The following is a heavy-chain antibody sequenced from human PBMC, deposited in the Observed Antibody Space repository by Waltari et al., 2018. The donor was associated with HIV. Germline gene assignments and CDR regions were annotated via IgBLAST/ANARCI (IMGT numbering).Heavy chain of an antibody. CDR3: ARHSIVTKIHLDY. J-gene: IGHJ4*02. Sequence: QLQLQESGPGLVKPSEPLSLTCTVSGGSISSSYYYWGWIRQPPGKGMEWIGSINYSGSTGYDRSVRSGITITVETAKNQFSLKLSSVTATDTAVYYCARHSIVTKIHLDYWGQGTLVTVSS. V-gene: IGHV4-39*01. CDR2: INYSGST. CDR1: GGSISSSYYY. D-gene: IGHD4-4*01.